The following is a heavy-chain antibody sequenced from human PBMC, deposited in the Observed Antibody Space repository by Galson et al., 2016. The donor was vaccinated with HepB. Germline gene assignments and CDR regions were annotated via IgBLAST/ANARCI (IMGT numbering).Heavy chain of an antibody. V-gene: IGHV3-74*01. CDR3: ARRDGYSSRAFDI. D-gene: IGHD5-24*01. CDR2: INGDGSSI. Sequence: SLRLSCAASGFTFSTYWMHWVRQAPGKGLVWVSRINGDGSSINYADSVKGRFTISRDNAKNTLYLQMNSLRAEDTAVYYCARRDGYSSRAFDIWGQGTMVTVSS. CDR1: GFTFSTYW. J-gene: IGHJ3*02.